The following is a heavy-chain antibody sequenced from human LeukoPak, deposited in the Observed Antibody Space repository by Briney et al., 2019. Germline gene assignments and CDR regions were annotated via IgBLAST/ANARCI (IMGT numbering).Heavy chain of an antibody. D-gene: IGHD4-17*01. CDR1: GGYIGSYY. CDR3: AREGDYGDYSKSFYYMDV. Sequence: PSETLSLTGTVSGGYIGSYYWSWIRQPAGKGLEWIGRIYMSENTDYNPSLKSRVTMSVDMSTSQVSLRLTSVTAADTAVYYCAREGDYGDYSKSFYYMDVWGKGTTVTVSS. J-gene: IGHJ6*03. V-gene: IGHV4-4*07. CDR2: IYMSENT.